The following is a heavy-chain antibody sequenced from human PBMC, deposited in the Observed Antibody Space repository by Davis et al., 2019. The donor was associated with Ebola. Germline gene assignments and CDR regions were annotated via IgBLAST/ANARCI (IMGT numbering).Heavy chain of an antibody. CDR3: AKATTGNAPSFDH. J-gene: IGHJ4*02. CDR1: GFTFSIYG. CDR2: FSGSGGGT. V-gene: IGHV3-23*01. D-gene: IGHD2-8*02. Sequence: GESLKISCAASGFTFSIYGISWVRQAPGKGLEWVSTFSGSGGGTNYADSVRGRFTISRDNSRNTVDLQMNSLRADDTALYYCAKATTGNAPSFDHWGQGVLVTVSS.